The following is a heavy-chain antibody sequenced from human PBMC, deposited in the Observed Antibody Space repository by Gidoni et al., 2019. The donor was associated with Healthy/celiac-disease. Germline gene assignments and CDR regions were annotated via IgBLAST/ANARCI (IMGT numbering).Heavy chain of an antibody. Sequence: QVQLVQSGAEVKKPGASVKVSCKASGYTFTKYDMHWVRTAPGQGLEWLGIINPSGGSTSYAQKFQGRVTMTRDTSTSTVYMELSSLRSDDTAVYYCARGEPRELSPLIYWGQGTLVTVSS. V-gene: IGHV1-46*01. J-gene: IGHJ4*02. CDR2: INPSGGST. D-gene: IGHD3-16*02. CDR1: GYTFTKYD. CDR3: ARGEPRELSPLIY.